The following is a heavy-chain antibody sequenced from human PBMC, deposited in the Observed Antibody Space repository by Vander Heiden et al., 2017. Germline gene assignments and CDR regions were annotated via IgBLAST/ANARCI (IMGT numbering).Heavy chain of an antibody. D-gene: IGHD1-26*01. CDR3: ARDRGCGSYPLGYYYYGMDV. CDR2: GST. J-gene: IGHJ6*02. V-gene: IGHV4-31*02. Sequence: GSTYYNPSLKSRVTISVDTSKNQFSLKLSSVTAADTAVYYCARDRGCGSYPLGYYYYGMDVWGQGTTVTVSS.